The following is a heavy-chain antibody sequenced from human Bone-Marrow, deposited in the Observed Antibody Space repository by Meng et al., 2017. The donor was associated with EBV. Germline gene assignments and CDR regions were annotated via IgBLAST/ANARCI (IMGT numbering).Heavy chain of an antibody. CDR3: ARTRDGL. J-gene: IGHJ4*02. D-gene: IGHD5-24*01. V-gene: IGHV3-53*01. Sequence: EVQLWESGGGLIQPGGSLRLSCAASGFTVSSNYMSWVRQAPGKGLEWVSVIYTGGDAYYADSVKGRFTFSRDNSKNTLYLQMDSLRAEDTAVYYCARTRDGLWGQGTLVTVSS. CDR2: IYTGGDA. CDR1: GFTVSSNY.